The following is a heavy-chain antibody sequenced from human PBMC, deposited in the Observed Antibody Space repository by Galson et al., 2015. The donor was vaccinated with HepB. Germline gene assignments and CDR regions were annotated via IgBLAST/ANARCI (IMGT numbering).Heavy chain of an antibody. V-gene: IGHV3-13*05. CDR2: IGTAGDP. CDR3: ARGTTVVTRYWYFDL. J-gene: IGHJ2*01. D-gene: IGHD4-23*01. Sequence: VRQATGKGLEWVSAIGTAGDPYYPASVKGRFTISRENAKNSLYLQMNGLRAGDTAVYYCARGTTVVTRYWYFDLWGRGTLVTVSS.